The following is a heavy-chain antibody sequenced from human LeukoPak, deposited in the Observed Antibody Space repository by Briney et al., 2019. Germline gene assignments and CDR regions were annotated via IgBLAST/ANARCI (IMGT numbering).Heavy chain of an antibody. V-gene: IGHV4-30-4*01. Sequence: SETLSLTCTVSGGSISSGDYYWSWIRQPPGKGLEWIGYIYYSGSTYYNPSLKSRVTMSVDTSKNQFSLKLSSVTAADTAVYYCARVAAAAGSFDPWGQGTLVTVSS. D-gene: IGHD6-13*01. CDR2: IYYSGST. J-gene: IGHJ5*02. CDR1: GGSISSGDYY. CDR3: ARVAAAAGSFDP.